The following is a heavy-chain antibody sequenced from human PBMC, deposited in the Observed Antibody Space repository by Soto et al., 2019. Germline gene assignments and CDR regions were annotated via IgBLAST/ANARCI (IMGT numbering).Heavy chain of an antibody. J-gene: IGHJ4*02. CDR2: IWYDGSNK. D-gene: IGHD6-19*01. CDR1: GFTFSSYG. V-gene: IGHV3-33*01. Sequence: GESLKISCAASGFTFSSYGMHWVRQAPGKGLEWVAVIWYDGSNKYYADSVKGRFTISRDNSKNTLYLQMNSLRAEETAVYYCPRDGSSGRNRNLEYYFDYWGQGTLVTVSS. CDR3: PRDGSSGRNRNLEYYFDY.